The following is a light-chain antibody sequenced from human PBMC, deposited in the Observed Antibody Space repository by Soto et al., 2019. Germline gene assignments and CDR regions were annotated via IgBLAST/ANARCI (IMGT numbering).Light chain of an antibody. CDR1: SSDVGTYSL. CDR3: CSYSGSGTLL. Sequence: QSALTQPASVSGSPGQSITISCTGTSSDVGTYSLVSWYQQHPGKAPKLMIYEVIKRPSGVSARFSGSKSGNTASLTISGLQAEDEANYYCCSYSGSGTLLFGGGTKLTVL. V-gene: IGLV2-23*02. J-gene: IGLJ2*01. CDR2: EVI.